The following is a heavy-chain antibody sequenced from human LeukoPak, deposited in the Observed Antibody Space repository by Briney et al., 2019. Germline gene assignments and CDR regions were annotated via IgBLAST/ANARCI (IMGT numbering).Heavy chain of an antibody. D-gene: IGHD2-15*01. J-gene: IGHJ6*03. CDR2: INHSGST. CDR1: GGSFSGYY. CDR3: ARSIVVVAQLGFYFYYMDV. V-gene: IGHV4-34*01. Sequence: PSETLSLTCAVYGGSFSGYYWSWIRQPPGKGLEWIGEINHSGSTNYNPSLKSRVTISVDTSKNQFSLKLSSVTAADTAVYYCARSIVVVAQLGFYFYYMDVWGKGTTVTISS.